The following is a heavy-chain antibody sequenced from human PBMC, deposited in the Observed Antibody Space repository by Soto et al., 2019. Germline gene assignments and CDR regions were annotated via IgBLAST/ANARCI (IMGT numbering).Heavy chain of an antibody. Sequence: ASVKVSCKASGYTFTSYAMHWVRQAPGQRLEWMGWINAGNGNTKYSQKFQGRVTITRDTSASTAYMELSSLRSEDTAVYYCARASGYEGNYYDYGMDVWGQGTTVT. D-gene: IGHD5-12*01. CDR2: INAGNGNT. CDR1: GYTFTSYA. V-gene: IGHV1-3*01. CDR3: ARASGYEGNYYDYGMDV. J-gene: IGHJ6*02.